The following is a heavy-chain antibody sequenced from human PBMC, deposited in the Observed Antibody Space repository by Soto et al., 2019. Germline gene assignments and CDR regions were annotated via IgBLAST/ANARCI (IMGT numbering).Heavy chain of an antibody. CDR3: ARGTPTPGLDY. Sequence: GGSLRLSCAASGFTFNNYWMNWARQAPGKGLEWLANINHDGSQTNYVDSVKGRFTISRDNAKNSLYLQMNSLSAEDTAVYYCARGTPTPGLDYWGQGTLVTVSS. CDR2: INHDGSQT. V-gene: IGHV3-7*03. D-gene: IGHD2-15*01. CDR1: GFTFNNYW. J-gene: IGHJ4*02.